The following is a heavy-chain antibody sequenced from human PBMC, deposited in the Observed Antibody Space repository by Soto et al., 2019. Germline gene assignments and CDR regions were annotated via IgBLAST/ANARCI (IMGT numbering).Heavy chain of an antibody. J-gene: IGHJ4*02. CDR1: GFTFSSYG. Sequence: QVQLVESGGAVVQPGRSLRLSCAASGFTFSSYGMHWVRRAPGKGLEWVAVIWYDGSNKYYADSVKGRFTISRDNSKNTLYLQMNSLRAEDTAVYYCARGSYSSSWYVDYWGQGTLVTVSS. D-gene: IGHD6-13*01. CDR2: IWYDGSNK. CDR3: ARGSYSSSWYVDY. V-gene: IGHV3-33*01.